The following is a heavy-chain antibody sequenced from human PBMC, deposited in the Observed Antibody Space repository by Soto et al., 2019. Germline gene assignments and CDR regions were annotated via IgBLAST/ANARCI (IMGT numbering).Heavy chain of an antibody. J-gene: IGHJ4*02. V-gene: IGHV3-30*18. CDR2: ISYDGSKK. CDR3: TKWRAALPSFDY. D-gene: IGHD6-13*01. CDR1: GFTFSSYG. Sequence: QVQLVESGGGVVQPGRSLRLSCAASGFTFSSYGMHWVRQAPGTGLEWVAVISYDGSKKYYADSVKGRFTISRDNSKNTLYLQMNSLRAEDTAVYYCTKWRAALPSFDYWGQGTLVTVSS.